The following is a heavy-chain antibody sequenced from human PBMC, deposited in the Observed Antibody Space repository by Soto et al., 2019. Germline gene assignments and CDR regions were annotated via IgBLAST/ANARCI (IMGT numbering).Heavy chain of an antibody. CDR2: INRDGTT. V-gene: IGHV4-34*04. D-gene: IGHD4-17*01. J-gene: IGHJ6*02. CDR1: GGSFSGHY. CDR3: AREHDLGDSVTHYYYYYGMDV. Sequence: SETLSLTCAVSGGSFSGHYWSWIRHVPGKGLEWIGEINRDGTTNHNPSLGSRATISVDPTKFQFSLRVTSVTAADTAVYYSAREHDLGDSVTHYYYYYGMDVWGQGTTVTVSS.